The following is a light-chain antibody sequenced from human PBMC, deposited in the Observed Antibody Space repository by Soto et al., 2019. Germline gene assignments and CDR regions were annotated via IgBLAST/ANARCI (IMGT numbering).Light chain of an antibody. J-gene: IGLJ1*01. V-gene: IGLV1-40*01. CDR3: QSYDFGLSAHTYV. Sequence: QSVLTQPPSVSGAPGQSVTISCTGSSSNIGAGYDVHWYQQFPGTAPRLLIYANNNRPSGVPDRFSGSKSGTSASLAITGLQADDEAEYYCQSYDFGLSAHTYVFGTGKKVTV. CDR2: ANN. CDR1: SSNIGAGYD.